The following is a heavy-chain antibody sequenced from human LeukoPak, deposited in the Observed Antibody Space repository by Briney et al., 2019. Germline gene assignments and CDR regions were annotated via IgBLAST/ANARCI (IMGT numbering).Heavy chain of an antibody. V-gene: IGHV1-69*04. D-gene: IGHD2-2*01. CDR1: GYTFTSYG. CDR3: ARVSLYCSSTSCYQYYYYGMDV. CDR2: IIPILGIA. Sequence: SVKVSCKASGYTFTSYGISWVRQAPGQGLEWMGRIIPILGIANYAQRFQGRVTITADKSTSTAYMELSSLRSEDTAVYYCARVSLYCSSTSCYQYYYYGMDVWGQGTTVTVSS. J-gene: IGHJ6*02.